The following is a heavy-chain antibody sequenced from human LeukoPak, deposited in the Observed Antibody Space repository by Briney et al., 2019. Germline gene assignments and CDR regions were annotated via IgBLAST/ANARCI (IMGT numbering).Heavy chain of an antibody. Sequence: GGSLSLSCAVCGFTFCDTHMTCIRGAPGEGLESLSYISPSTTDISYADSVKGRFTTSRDNANNSLYLQMNSLRVEDTAVYYCTRDPRNLDYWGQGTLVTVSS. CDR1: GFTFCDTH. CDR3: TRDPRNLDY. CDR2: ISPSTTDI. D-gene: IGHD1-14*01. V-gene: IGHV3-11*01. J-gene: IGHJ4*02.